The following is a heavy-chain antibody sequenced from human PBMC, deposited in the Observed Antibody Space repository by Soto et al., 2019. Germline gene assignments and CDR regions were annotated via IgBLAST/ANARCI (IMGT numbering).Heavy chain of an antibody. Sequence: QVQQVQSGAEVKKPGSSVKVSCKASGGTFSSYAISWVRQAPGQGLEWMGGIIPIFGTANYAQKFQGRVTITADESTSTAYMELSSLRSEDTAVYYCARDPDYGGNPGYFQHWGQGTLVTVSS. CDR3: ARDPDYGGNPGYFQH. J-gene: IGHJ1*01. CDR1: GGTFSSYA. D-gene: IGHD4-17*01. V-gene: IGHV1-69*01. CDR2: IIPIFGTA.